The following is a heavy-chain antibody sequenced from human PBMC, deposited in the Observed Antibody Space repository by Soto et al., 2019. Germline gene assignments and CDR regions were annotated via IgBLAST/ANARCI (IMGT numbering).Heavy chain of an antibody. D-gene: IGHD3-10*01. V-gene: IGHV4-59*08. J-gene: IGHJ4*02. CDR2: ISSKGST. CDR3: ARQYYFGSGSYYNRPFDF. CDR1: PDSITNNY. Sequence: PSETLSLTCTVSPDSITNNYYSWIRQPPGKGLEWIGYISSKGSTNYNPSLNSRVSISIDTSKTQFSLILSSVTAADTAVYYCARQYYFGSGSYYNRPFDFWGQGTLVTVSS.